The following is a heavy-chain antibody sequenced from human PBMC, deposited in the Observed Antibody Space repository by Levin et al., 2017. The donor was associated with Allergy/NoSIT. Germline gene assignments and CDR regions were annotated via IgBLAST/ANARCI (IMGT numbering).Heavy chain of an antibody. Sequence: SSPLSLIGSGEGGEGRRGKEEGRGRRRNPCKGLSFLFSLLSRGVPRYHPSLKSRGTISVDTSKNEFSLKVTSVTAAETAVYYCARDRIIVSGGNDYDDGMDGWGQGTTVIVSS. V-gene: IGHV4-61*01. D-gene: IGHD5/OR15-5a*01. CDR3: ARDRIIVSGGNDYDDGMDG. CDR1: GGEGRRGKEE. CDR2: LLSRGVP. J-gene: IGHJ6*02.